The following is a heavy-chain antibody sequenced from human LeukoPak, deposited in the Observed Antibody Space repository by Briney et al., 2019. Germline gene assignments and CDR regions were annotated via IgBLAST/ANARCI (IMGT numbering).Heavy chain of an antibody. CDR2: IYPGDSDT. V-gene: IGHV5-51*01. CDR1: GYSFTNYW. J-gene: IGHJ5*02. CDR3: ARRSLRTNSFWFDP. Sequence: GESLKISCKGSGYSFTNYWIGWVRQMPGKGLECMGIIYPGDSDTRYSPSFQGQVTISADKSISTAYLQWSSLKASDTAMYYCARRSLRTNSFWFDPWGQGTLVTVSS. D-gene: IGHD2-2*01.